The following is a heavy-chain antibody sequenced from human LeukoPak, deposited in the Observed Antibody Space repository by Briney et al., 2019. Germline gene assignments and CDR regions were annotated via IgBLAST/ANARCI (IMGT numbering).Heavy chain of an antibody. Sequence: PSETLSLTCTVSGGSISGYYWSWIRQPPGKGLEWIGYIYYSGNTNYNPSLKSRLIISVEMSKNQFSLKLSSVTAADTAVYYCARLDSSGYAYFAYWGQGTLVTVSS. CDR3: ARLDSSGYAYFAY. J-gene: IGHJ4*02. D-gene: IGHD3-22*01. CDR2: IYYSGNT. CDR1: GGSISGYY. V-gene: IGHV4-59*08.